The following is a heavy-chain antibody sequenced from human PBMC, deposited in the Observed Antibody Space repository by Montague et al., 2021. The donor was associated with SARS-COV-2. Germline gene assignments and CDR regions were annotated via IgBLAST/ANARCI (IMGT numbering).Heavy chain of an antibody. CDR2: IYTGGHV. CDR1: GDSISRYY. V-gene: IGHV4-4*07. J-gene: IGHJ2*01. Sequence: SETLSLTCSVSGDSISRYYWSWIRQSDGKGLEWIGQIYTGGHVNYNPALQSRVSMSVDTSKSQVSLNVTSVTAADTAVYYCARAIWHLDVWGRGILVTVSS. CDR3: ARAIWHLDV.